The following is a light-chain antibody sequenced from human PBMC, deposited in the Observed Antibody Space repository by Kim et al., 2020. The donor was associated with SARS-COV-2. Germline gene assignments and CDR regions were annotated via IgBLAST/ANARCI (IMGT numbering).Light chain of an antibody. Sequence: ASVGDRVTVTCGASQSINNLLAWFQQKPGKAPKLLIHKASTLLSAVPSRFSGSGSATEFTLTISSLQPDDFGTYYCQQYKTYPWTFGPGTKVDIK. J-gene: IGKJ1*01. CDR2: KAS. CDR1: QSINNL. CDR3: QQYKTYPWT. V-gene: IGKV1-5*03.